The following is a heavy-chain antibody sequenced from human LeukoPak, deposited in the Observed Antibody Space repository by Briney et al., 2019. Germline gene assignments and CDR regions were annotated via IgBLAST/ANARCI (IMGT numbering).Heavy chain of an antibody. V-gene: IGHV4-4*07. CDR2: IYNSGST. J-gene: IGHJ4*02. D-gene: IGHD3-22*01. CDR3: ARHDGYYDSLLGSFDY. CDR1: GGSISSYY. Sequence: SETLSLTCTVSGGSISSYYWSWIRQPAGKGLEWIGRIYNSGSTNYNPSLKSRVTMSVDTSKNQFSLKLSSVTAADTAVYYCARHDGYYDSLLGSFDYWGQGTLVSVSS.